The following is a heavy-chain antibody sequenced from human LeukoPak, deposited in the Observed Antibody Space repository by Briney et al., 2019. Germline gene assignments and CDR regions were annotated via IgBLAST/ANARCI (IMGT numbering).Heavy chain of an antibody. J-gene: IGHJ4*02. V-gene: IGHV3-9*01. CDR1: GFTFDDYA. D-gene: IGHD5-18*01. CDR2: ISWNSGSI. CDR3: AKDIRGYGPNYFDY. Sequence: GGSLRLSCAASGFTFDDYAMHWVRQAPGKGLEWVSGISWNSGSIGYADSVEGRFTISRDNAKNSLYLQMNSLRAEDTALYYCAKDIRGYGPNYFDYWGQGTLVTVSS.